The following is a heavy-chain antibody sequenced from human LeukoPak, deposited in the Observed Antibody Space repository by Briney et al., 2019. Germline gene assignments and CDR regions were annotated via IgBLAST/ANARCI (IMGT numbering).Heavy chain of an antibody. CDR3: ARVRRSAVAGLWLDY. CDR2: IYYSGST. V-gene: IGHV4-59*01. D-gene: IGHD6-19*01. Sequence: KPSETLSLTCSGSGGSISSYYWSWIRQPPGKGLEWIGYIYYSGSTNYNPSLKSRVTISVDTSKNQFSLKLSSVTAADTAVYYCARVRRSAVAGLWLDYWGQGTLVTVSS. J-gene: IGHJ4*02. CDR1: GGSISSYY.